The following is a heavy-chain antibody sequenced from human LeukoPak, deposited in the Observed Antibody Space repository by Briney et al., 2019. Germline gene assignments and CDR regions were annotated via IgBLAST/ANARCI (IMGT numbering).Heavy chain of an antibody. CDR3: TRGRSIDYFDY. J-gene: IGHJ4*02. CDR1: GGYINSGNYY. V-gene: IGHV4-61*02. CDR2: IYISGAI. Sequence: SQTLSLTCTVSGGYINSGNYYWNWIRQPAGKGLEWIGRIYISGAINYNPSLKSRVTISVDTSKNQFSLKLSSVTAAETAVYYCTRGRSIDYFDYWGQGTLVTVSS. D-gene: IGHD2-21*01.